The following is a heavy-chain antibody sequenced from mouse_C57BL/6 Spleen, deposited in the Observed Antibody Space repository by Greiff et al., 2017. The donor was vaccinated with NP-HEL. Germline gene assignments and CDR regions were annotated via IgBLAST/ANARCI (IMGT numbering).Heavy chain of an antibody. D-gene: IGHD2-4*01. CDR3: ARGGLRRGYYYAMDY. Sequence: QVQLQQPGAELVMPGASVKLSCKASGYTFTSYWMHWVKQRPGQGLEWIGEIDPSDSYTNYNQKFKGKSTLTVDKSSSTAYMHLSSLTSDDSTVYYCARGGLRRGYYYAMDYWGQGTSVTVSS. V-gene: IGHV1-69*01. J-gene: IGHJ4*01. CDR2: IDPSDSYT. CDR1: GYTFTSYW.